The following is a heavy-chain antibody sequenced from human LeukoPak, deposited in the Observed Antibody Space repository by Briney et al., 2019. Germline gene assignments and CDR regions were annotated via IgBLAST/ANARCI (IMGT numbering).Heavy chain of an antibody. CDR3: ARDYGGSYYFDY. J-gene: IGHJ4*02. D-gene: IGHD2-15*01. CDR2: IWCDGSNK. Sequence: GGSLRLSCAASGFTFSSYGMHWVRQAPGKGLEWVALIWCDGSNKYYADSVKGRFTISRDNSKNTLYLQMNSLRAEDTAVYYCARDYGGSYYFDYWGQGTLVTVSS. V-gene: IGHV3-33*01. CDR1: GFTFSSYG.